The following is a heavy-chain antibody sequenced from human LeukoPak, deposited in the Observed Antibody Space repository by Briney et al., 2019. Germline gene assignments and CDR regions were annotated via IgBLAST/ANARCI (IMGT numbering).Heavy chain of an antibody. V-gene: IGHV3-43*01. CDR1: GLTFT. Sequence: PGGSLRLSCEASGLTFTMHWVRQAPGKGLEWVSLISRNGAATKYADSVRGRFTISRDNSKNTLYLQMNSLRAEDTAVYYCANLYSYGPVSDYWGQGTLVTVSS. CDR3: ANLYSYGPVSDY. CDR2: ISRNGAAT. J-gene: IGHJ4*02. D-gene: IGHD5-18*01.